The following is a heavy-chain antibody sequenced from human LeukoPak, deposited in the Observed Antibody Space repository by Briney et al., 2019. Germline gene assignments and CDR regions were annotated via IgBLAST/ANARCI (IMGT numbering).Heavy chain of an antibody. J-gene: IGHJ4*02. V-gene: IGHV4-39*01. CDR1: GGSISSSSHY. Sequence: PSETLSLTCTVSGGSISSSSHYWGWIRQPPGKGLEWIGSIYYSESTYYNPSLKSRVTISVDTSKNQFSVKLTSVTAADTAVYYCAGGGYSYVIFDYWGQGTLVTVSS. CDR3: AGGGYSYVIFDY. CDR2: IYYSEST. D-gene: IGHD5-18*01.